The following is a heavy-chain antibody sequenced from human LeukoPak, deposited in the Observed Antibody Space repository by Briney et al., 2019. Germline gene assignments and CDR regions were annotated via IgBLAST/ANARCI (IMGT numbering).Heavy chain of an antibody. CDR1: GGTFSSYA. D-gene: IGHD3-10*01. V-gene: IGHV1-69*05. Sequence: SVKVSCKASGGTFSSYAISWVRQAPGQGLEWMGGTIPIFGTANYAQKFQGRVTITTDESTSTAYMELSSLRSEDTAVYYCARDAFGSGSYYNVYYFDYWGQGTLVTVSS. J-gene: IGHJ4*02. CDR2: TIPIFGTA. CDR3: ARDAFGSGSYYNVYYFDY.